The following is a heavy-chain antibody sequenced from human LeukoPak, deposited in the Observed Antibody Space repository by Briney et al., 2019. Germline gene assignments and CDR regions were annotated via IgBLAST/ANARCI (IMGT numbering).Heavy chain of an antibody. CDR1: GGSISSGGYY. V-gene: IGHV4-61*02. J-gene: IGHJ4*02. D-gene: IGHD1-26*01. CDR2: IYTSGST. CDR3: ARWGSGSYFDYFDY. Sequence: KTSQTLSLTCTVSGGSISSGGYYWSWIRQPAGKGLEWIGRIYTSGSTNYNPSLKSRVTMSVDTSKNQFSLKLSSVTAADTAVYYCARWGSGSYFDYFDYWGQGTLVTVSS.